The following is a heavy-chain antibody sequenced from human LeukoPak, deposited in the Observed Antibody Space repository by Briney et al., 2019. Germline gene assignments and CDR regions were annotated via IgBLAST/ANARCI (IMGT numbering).Heavy chain of an antibody. V-gene: IGHV4-59*12. D-gene: IGHD3-10*01. CDR1: GGSISSYY. CDR2: IYYSGST. CDR3: ARSPLWFGECCDY. Sequence: SETLSLTCTVSGGSISSYYWSWIRQPPGKGLEWIGYIYYSGSTNYNPSLKSRVTISVDTSKNQFSLKLSSVTAADTAVYYCARSPLWFGECCDYWGQGTLVTVSS. J-gene: IGHJ4*02.